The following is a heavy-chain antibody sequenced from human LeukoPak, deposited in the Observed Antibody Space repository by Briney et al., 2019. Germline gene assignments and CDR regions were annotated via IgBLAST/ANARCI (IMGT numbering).Heavy chain of an antibody. CDR3: ARDPSSALLAYCGGDCYSGY. V-gene: IGHV1-2*06. CDR2: INPNSGGT. J-gene: IGHJ4*02. Sequence: ASVKVSCKASGYTFTDYYMHWVRQAPGQGLEWMGRINPNSGGTNYAQKFQGRVTMTRDTSISTAYMELSRLRSDDTAVYYCARDPSSALLAYCGGDCYSGYWGQGTLVTVSS. CDR1: GYTFTDYY. D-gene: IGHD2-21*02.